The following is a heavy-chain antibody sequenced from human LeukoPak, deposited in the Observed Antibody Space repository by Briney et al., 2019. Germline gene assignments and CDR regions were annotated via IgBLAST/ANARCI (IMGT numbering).Heavy chain of an antibody. Sequence: PGGSLRLSCAASGFTFSSYAMHWVRQAPGKGLEYVSVISCNGGSTYYANSVKGRFTISRDNSKNTLYLQMGSLRAEDMAVYYCARRGAVSGGSDYWGQGTLVTVSS. D-gene: IGHD3-16*01. CDR2: ISCNGGST. J-gene: IGHJ4*02. CDR1: GFTFSSYA. V-gene: IGHV3-64*01. CDR3: ARRGAVSGGSDY.